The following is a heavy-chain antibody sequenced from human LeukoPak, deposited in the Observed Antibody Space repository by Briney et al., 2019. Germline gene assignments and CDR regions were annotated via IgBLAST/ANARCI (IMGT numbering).Heavy chain of an antibody. V-gene: IGHV3-21*01. D-gene: IGHD3-10*01. CDR2: ISSSSSYI. CDR1: GFTFSTYS. Sequence: GGSLRLSCAASGFTFSTYSMNWVRQAPGKGLEWVSSISSSSSYIYYADSVKGRFTISRDNAKNSLYLQMNSLRAEDTAVYYCARDQEVRGVDLNFDYWGQGTLVTVSS. CDR3: ARDQEVRGVDLNFDY. J-gene: IGHJ4*02.